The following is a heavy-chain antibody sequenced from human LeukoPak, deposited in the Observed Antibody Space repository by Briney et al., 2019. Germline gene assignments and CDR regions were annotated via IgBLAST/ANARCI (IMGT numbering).Heavy chain of an antibody. Sequence: SQTLSLTCTVSGGSISSGDYYWRWIRQPPGKGLEWLGYIYYSGSTYYNPSLKSRVTISVDTSKNQFSLKLSSVTAADTAVYYCAREIGRLDYYYYMDVWGKGTTVTVSS. CDR1: GGSISSGDYY. CDR3: AREIGRLDYYYYMDV. CDR2: IYYSGST. J-gene: IGHJ6*03. V-gene: IGHV4-30-4*08. D-gene: IGHD2-21*01.